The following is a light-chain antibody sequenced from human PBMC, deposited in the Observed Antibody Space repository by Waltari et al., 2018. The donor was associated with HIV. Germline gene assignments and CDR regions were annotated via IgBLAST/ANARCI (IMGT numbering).Light chain of an antibody. Sequence: QSVLTQPPSASGTPGQRVTISCSGGRYNIGENFVYWFQQLPGTAPRLLGFGNNQRPSGVPDRFSGSKGGTSASLVISGLRSEDEGTYYCATWDDDLSGVVFGGGSKLTVL. CDR2: GNN. CDR3: ATWDDDLSGVV. V-gene: IGLV1-47*01. CDR1: RYNIGENF. J-gene: IGLJ2*01.